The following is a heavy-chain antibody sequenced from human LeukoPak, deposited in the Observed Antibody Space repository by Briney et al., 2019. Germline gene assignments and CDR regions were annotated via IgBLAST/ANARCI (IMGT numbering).Heavy chain of an antibody. CDR1: GYTLTELS. Sequence: ASVKVSCKVSGYTLTELSMHWVRQAPGKGLEWMGGFDPEDGETIYAQKFQGRVTMTEDTSTDTAYMELSSLRSEDTAVYYCARDFNYDYGLNWFDPWGQGTLVTVSS. J-gene: IGHJ5*02. CDR3: ARDFNYDYGLNWFDP. D-gene: IGHD3-16*01. V-gene: IGHV1-24*01. CDR2: FDPEDGET.